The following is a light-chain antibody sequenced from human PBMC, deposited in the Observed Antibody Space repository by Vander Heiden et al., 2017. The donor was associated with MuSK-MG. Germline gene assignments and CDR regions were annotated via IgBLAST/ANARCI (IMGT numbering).Light chain of an antibody. Sequence: EIVLTQSPGTLSLSPGERATLSCRASQSVSSSYLAWYQQKPGQAPRLLIYGASSRATGIPDRFSASGYGTDFTLTISRLEPEDLAVYYCQQGGSEPGSTSRQGSKPE. CDR3: QQGGSEPGST. CDR2: GAS. CDR1: QSVSSSY. V-gene: IGKV3-20*01. J-gene: IGKJ2*01.